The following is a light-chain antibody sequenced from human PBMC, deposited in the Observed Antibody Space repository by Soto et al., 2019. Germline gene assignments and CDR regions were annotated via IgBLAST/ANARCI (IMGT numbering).Light chain of an antibody. CDR2: NND. CDR3: AAWDDSLHGPV. J-gene: IGLJ3*02. CDR1: SSNIGSNA. V-gene: IGLV1-44*01. Sequence: QAVVTQPPSASGTPGQRVTISCSGGSSNIGSNAVNWYQQLPGTAPKVVIYNNDQRPSGVPDRLSGSKSGTSASLAISGLQSEDEADYYCAAWDDSLHGPVFGGGTKLTVL.